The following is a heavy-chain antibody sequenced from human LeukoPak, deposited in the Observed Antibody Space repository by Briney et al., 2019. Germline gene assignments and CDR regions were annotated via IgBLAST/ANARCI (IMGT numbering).Heavy chain of an antibody. CDR2: ITPGGGT. V-gene: IGHV1-2*02. CDR1: GYTFTYYA. CDR3: ARDRYGDGFAHFDY. D-gene: IGHD5-24*01. Sequence: ASVKVSCKASGYTFTYYAMHWVRQAPGQGLQWMGWITPGGGTNYTQKFQGRVAITWDTSITTAYMDLSRLTSDDTAVYYCARDRYGDGFAHFDYWGQGALVTVSS. J-gene: IGHJ4*02.